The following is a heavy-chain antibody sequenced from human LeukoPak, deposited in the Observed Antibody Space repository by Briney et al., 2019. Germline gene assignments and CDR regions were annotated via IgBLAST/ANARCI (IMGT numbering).Heavy chain of an antibody. CDR2: IYYSGST. V-gene: IGHV4-59*08. CDR1: GGSISSYY. CDR3: AKSGGYGLIDY. D-gene: IGHD1-26*01. J-gene: IGHJ4*02. Sequence: SETLSLTCTVSGGSISSYYWSRIRQPPGKGLEWIGYIYYSGSTNYNPSLKSRVTISVDTSKNQFSLRLNSVTAADTAMYFCAKSGGYGLIDYWGQGTRVIVSS.